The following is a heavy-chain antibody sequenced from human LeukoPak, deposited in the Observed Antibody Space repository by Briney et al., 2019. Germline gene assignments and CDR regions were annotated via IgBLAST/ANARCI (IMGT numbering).Heavy chain of an antibody. CDR3: AKGLWGDYGPPEYFQH. CDR2: ISGSGGST. V-gene: IGHV3-23*01. Sequence: GGSLRLSCAASGFTFSSYAMSWVHQAPGKGLEWVSAISGSGGSTYYADSVKGRFTISRDNSKNTLYLQMNSLRAEDTAVYYCAKGLWGDYGPPEYFQHWGQGTLVTVSS. D-gene: IGHD4-17*01. CDR1: GFTFSSYA. J-gene: IGHJ1*01.